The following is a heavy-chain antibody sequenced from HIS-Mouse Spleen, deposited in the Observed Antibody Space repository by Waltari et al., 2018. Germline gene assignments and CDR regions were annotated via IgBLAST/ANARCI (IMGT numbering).Heavy chain of an antibody. CDR1: GFTFSSYA. V-gene: IGHV3-30*04. D-gene: IGHD5-12*01. J-gene: IGHJ4*02. CDR3: ARRYSGYDLGY. Sequence: QVQLVESGGGVVQPGRSLRLSCAASGFTFSSYAMHWVRQAPGKGVEWGAVISYDGSNKYYADSVKGRFTISRDNSKNTLYLQMNSLRAEDTAVYYCARRYSGYDLGYWGQGTLVTVSS. CDR2: ISYDGSNK.